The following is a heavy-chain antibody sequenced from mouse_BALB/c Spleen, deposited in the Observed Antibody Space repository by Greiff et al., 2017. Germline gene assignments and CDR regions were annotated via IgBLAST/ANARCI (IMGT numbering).Heavy chain of an antibody. V-gene: IGHV10-1*02. CDR1: GFTFNTYA. Sequence: EVHLVESGGGLVQPKGSLKLSCAASGFTFNTYAMNWVRQAPGKGLEWVARIRSKSNNYATYYADSVKDRFTISRDDSQSMLYLQMNNLKTEDTAMYYCVRYDYDGADWGQGTLVTVSA. J-gene: IGHJ3*01. D-gene: IGHD2-4*01. CDR3: VRYDYDGAD. CDR2: IRSKSNNYAT.